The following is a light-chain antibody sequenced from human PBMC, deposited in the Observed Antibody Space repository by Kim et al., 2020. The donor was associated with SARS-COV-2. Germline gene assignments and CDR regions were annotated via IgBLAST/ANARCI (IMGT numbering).Light chain of an antibody. J-gene: IGKJ3*01. CDR1: QSISSW. CDR2: KAS. CDR3: QQYNSYPLT. V-gene: IGKV1-5*03. Sequence: DIQMTQSPSTLSAAVGDRVTITCRASQSISSWLAWYQQKPGKAPKLLIYKASSLEGGVPSRYSGSGSGTEFTLTISSLQPDDFATYYRQQYNSYPLTFGPGTKVDIK.